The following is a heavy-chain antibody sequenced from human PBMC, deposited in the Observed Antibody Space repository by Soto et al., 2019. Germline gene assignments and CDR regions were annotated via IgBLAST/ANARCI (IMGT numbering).Heavy chain of an antibody. Sequence: ASVKVSCXTSGYDFTAYDINWVRQASGQGLEWMGWMNPINGATGSARRFQGRVSMTRNTATGTAYLELTSLRSDDTGVYYCGRGPSPRAPAGGTPYYYAMDVWGQGTTVTVSS. J-gene: IGHJ6*02. V-gene: IGHV1-8*02. CDR2: MNPINGAT. CDR1: GYDFTAYD. D-gene: IGHD6-13*01. CDR3: GRGPSPRAPAGGTPYYYAMDV.